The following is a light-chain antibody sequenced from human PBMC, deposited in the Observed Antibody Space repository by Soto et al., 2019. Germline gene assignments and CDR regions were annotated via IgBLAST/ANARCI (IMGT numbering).Light chain of an antibody. CDR3: LLFYSGPRV. CDR1: TGAVTSGHY. J-gene: IGLJ3*02. V-gene: IGLV7-46*01. CDR2: DTN. Sequence: QTVVTQEPSLTVSPGGTVTLTCDSSTGAVTSGHYPYWFQQKPGQAPRTLIYDTNSKHSWTPARFSGSLLGGKAALTLSGAQPEDEAEYYCLLFYSGPRVFGGGTKLTVL.